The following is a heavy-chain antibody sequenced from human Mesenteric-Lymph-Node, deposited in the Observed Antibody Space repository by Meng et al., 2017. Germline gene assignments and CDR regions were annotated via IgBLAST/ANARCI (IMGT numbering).Heavy chain of an antibody. D-gene: IGHD6-19*01. J-gene: IGHJ4*02. CDR2: IYYSGST. V-gene: IGHV4-61*01. CDR1: GGSVSSGSYY. CDR3: AREGSSGWYEGLHY. Sequence: QVQLPEAGPGLVRPSETLSLTCPVSGGSVSSGSYYWSWIRQPPGKGLEWIGYIYYSGSTNYNPSLKSRVTISVDTSKNQFSLKLSSVTAADTAVYYCAREGSSGWYEGLHYWGQGTLVTVSS.